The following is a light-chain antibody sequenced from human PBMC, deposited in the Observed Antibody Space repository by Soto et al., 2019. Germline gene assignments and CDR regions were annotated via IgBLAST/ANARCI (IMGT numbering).Light chain of an antibody. Sequence: GDRVTITCRASQGISSYSARYQQKPGKAPKLLIYAASTLHSGIPSRFSGSGSGTEFTLTISSLQPEDFATYYCQQLNSYPLTFGGGTKVEIK. CDR3: QQLNSYPLT. CDR2: AAS. V-gene: IGKV1-9*01. J-gene: IGKJ4*01. CDR1: QGISSY.